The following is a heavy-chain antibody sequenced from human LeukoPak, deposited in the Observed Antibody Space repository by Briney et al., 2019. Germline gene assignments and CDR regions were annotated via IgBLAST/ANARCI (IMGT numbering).Heavy chain of an antibody. CDR3: ARTALDDILTGYPDGGMDV. CDR1: GGSISSYY. CDR2: IYYSGST. V-gene: IGHV4-59*01. J-gene: IGHJ6*02. Sequence: SETLSLTCTVSGGSISSYYWSWIRQPPGKGLEWIGYIYYSGSTNYNPSLKSRVTISVDTSKNQFSLKLSSVTAADTAVYYCARTALDDILTGYPDGGMDVWGQGTTVTVSS. D-gene: IGHD3-9*01.